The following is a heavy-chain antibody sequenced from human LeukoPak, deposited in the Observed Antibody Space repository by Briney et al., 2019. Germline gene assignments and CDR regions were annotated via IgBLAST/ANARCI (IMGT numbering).Heavy chain of an antibody. D-gene: IGHD3-10*01. CDR3: AKVRGSERPKYYFEY. V-gene: IGHV3-23*01. Sequence: GGSLRLSCAASGFTFSSYAVSWVRQAPGKGLEWVSGISGGGGSTYCADSAKGRFTISRDNSKNTLYLQMNSLRAEDTAVYYCAKVRGSERPKYYFEYWGQGTLVTVSS. CDR1: GFTFSSYA. CDR2: ISGGGGST. J-gene: IGHJ4*02.